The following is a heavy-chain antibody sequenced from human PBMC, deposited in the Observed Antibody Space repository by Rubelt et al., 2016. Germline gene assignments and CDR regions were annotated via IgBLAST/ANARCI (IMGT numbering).Heavy chain of an antibody. V-gene: IGHV4-34*11. CDR3: ARESLSIAARAFDY. J-gene: IGHJ4*02. CDR2: IYYSGST. CDR1: GGSFSGYY. Sequence: WGAGLLKPSETLSLTCAVYGGSFSGYYWSWIRQPPGKGLEWIGYIYYSGSTNYNPSLKSRVTISVDTSKNQFSLKLSSVTAADTAVYYCARESLSIAARAFDYWGQGTLVAVSS. D-gene: IGHD6-6*01.